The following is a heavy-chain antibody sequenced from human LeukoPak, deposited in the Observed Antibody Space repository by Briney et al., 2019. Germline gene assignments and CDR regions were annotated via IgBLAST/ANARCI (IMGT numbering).Heavy chain of an antibody. J-gene: IGHJ6*02. D-gene: IGHD6-19*01. V-gene: IGHV1-18*01. CDR2: ISAYNGNT. CDR1: GYTFTSYG. CDR3: ARDQYSSGWGYYYYYGMDV. Sequence: GASVKVSCKASGYTFTSYGISWVRQAPGQGLEWMGWISAYNGNTNYAQKLQGRVTMTTDTSTSTVYMELRSLRSDDTAVYYCARDQYSSGWGYYYYYGMDVWGQGTTVTVSS.